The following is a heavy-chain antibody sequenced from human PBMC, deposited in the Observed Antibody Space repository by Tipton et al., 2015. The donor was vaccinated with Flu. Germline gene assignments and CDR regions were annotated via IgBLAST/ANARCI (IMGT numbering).Heavy chain of an antibody. V-gene: IGHV4-59*12. CDR1: GGSFSGYY. J-gene: IGHJ3*02. CDR2: IYYSGST. Sequence: LRLSCAVYGGSFSGYYWSWIRQPPGKGLEWIGYIYYSGSTNYNPSLKSRVTISVDTSKNQFSLKLSSVTAADTAVYYCARDFTDGAFDIWGQGTMVTVSS. CDR3: ARDFTDGAFDI.